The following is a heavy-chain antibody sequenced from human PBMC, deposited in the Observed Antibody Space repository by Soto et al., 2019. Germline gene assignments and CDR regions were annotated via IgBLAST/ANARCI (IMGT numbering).Heavy chain of an antibody. CDR1: GDSVSSDRYF. D-gene: IGHD1-26*01. V-gene: IGHV4-61*01. Sequence: SLSCSVSGDSVSSDRYFWTWIRKPPGKGLEWIAYISYTGDTNYNPSLKSRVTISVDTSRNQFSLTLTSVTAADTAVYFCARIVVGATVDLWGQGSLVTSPQ. J-gene: IGHJ5*02. CDR3: ARIVVGATVDL. CDR2: ISYTGDT.